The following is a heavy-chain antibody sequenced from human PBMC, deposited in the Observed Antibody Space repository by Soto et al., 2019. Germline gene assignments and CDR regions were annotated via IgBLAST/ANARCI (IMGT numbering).Heavy chain of an antibody. Sequence: QVKLVESGGGVVQPGRSLRLSCAASGFVFNMYGMHWVRQAPGKGLEWVGVIWHDGSGTYYADALRGRFTISRDNSKNPLFLQMDSLTVEDTAVYYCVRDPVELRTRVRVGYFSLWGRGTQVTVSS. D-gene: IGHD1-26*01. CDR1: GFVFNMYG. CDR3: VRDPVELRTRVRVGYFSL. V-gene: IGHV3-33*01. J-gene: IGHJ2*01. CDR2: IWHDGSGT.